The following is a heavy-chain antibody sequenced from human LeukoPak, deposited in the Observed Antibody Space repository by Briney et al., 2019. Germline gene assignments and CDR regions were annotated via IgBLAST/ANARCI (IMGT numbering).Heavy chain of an antibody. V-gene: IGHV4-39*01. CDR3: ARHPSGSYYWYWFDP. D-gene: IGHD1-26*01. CDR2: IYYSGST. CDR1: GGSISSSSYY. J-gene: IGHJ5*02. Sequence: SETLSLTCTVSGGSISSSSYYWGWIRQPPGKGLEWIGSIYYSGSTYYNPSLKSRVTISVDTSKNQFSLKLSSVTAADTAVYYCARHPSGSYYWYWFDPWGQGTLVTVSS.